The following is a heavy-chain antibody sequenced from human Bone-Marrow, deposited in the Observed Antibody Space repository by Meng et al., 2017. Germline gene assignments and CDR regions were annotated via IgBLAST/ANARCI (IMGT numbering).Heavy chain of an antibody. Sequence: VQLVRVGREVNQPGASVKAPGKPSGYTFPDYWLHWVRRAPGQGLEWMGRINPKSGDTHYAQRFQGRVTMTGDTSISTAYMELSGLRSDDTAMYYCARDEDISAAGKLFGDYWGQGTLVTVSS. CDR3: ARDEDISAAGKLFGDY. V-gene: IGHV1-2*06. J-gene: IGHJ4*02. CDR2: INPKSGDT. D-gene: IGHD6-13*01. CDR1: GYTFPDYW.